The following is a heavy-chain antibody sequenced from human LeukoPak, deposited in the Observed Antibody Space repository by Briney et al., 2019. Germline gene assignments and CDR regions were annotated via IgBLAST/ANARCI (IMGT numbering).Heavy chain of an antibody. CDR1: NYSVSNAYY. CDR3: TRDSSNHYFDL. Sequence: SETLSLTCAVSNYSVSNAYYWGWIRQHPGKGLEWLAYIYFSGSAYYDPSLKGRIHISIDTTKNQLSLRLTSVTVADTAVYYCTRDSSNHYFDLWGQGTVVTVSS. CDR2: IYFSGSA. V-gene: IGHV4-38-2*02. J-gene: IGHJ3*01.